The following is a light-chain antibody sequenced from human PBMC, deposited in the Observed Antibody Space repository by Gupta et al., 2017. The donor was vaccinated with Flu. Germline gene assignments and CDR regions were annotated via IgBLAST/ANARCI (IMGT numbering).Light chain of an antibody. CDR3: RQNDNRPPYT. CDR2: EAS. Sequence: SSLSASVGDRLTITCQASQDISNYINWYKQKPGKAPDLLIREASHWQTGVPSRFSGNGYGTEFTFTISSRQPEDFASYYCRQNDNRPPYTFGQGT. CDR1: QDISNY. J-gene: IGKJ2*01. V-gene: IGKV1-33*01.